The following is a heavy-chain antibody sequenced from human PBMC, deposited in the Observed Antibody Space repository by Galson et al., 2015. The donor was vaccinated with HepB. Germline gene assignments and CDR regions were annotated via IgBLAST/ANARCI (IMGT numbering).Heavy chain of an antibody. CDR2: ISYDGSNK. J-gene: IGHJ4*02. D-gene: IGHD6-13*01. CDR1: GFTFSSYG. Sequence: SLRLSCAASGFTFSSYGMHWVRQAPGKGLEWVAVISYDGSNKYYADSVKGRFTISRDNSKNTLYLQMNSLRAEDTAVYYCANGDSIAAAGTTEGYFDYWGQGTLVTVSS. CDR3: ANGDSIAAAGTTEGYFDY. V-gene: IGHV3-30*18.